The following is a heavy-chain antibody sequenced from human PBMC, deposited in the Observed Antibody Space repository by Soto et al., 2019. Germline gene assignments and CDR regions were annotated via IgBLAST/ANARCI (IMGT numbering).Heavy chain of an antibody. CDR2: IYYSGST. CDR3: ARDRGTTGYYYGMDV. V-gene: IGHV4-31*03. J-gene: IGHJ6*02. D-gene: IGHD1-7*01. Sequence: QVQLQESGPGLVKPSQTLSLTCTVSGGSISSGGYYWSWIRQHPGKGLEWIGYIYYSGSTYYNPSLKSRVTITVDTSKNQFSLKLSSVTAADTAVYYCARDRGTTGYYYGMDVWGQGTTVTVSS. CDR1: GGSISSGGYY.